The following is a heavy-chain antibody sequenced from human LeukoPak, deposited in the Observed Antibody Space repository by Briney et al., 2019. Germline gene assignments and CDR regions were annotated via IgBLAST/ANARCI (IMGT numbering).Heavy chain of an antibody. J-gene: IGHJ4*02. V-gene: IGHV4-59*08. Sequence: SETLSLTCTVSGGSISSYYWSWIRQPPGKGLEWIGYIYYSGSTNYNPSLKSRVTISVDTSKNQFSLKLSSVTAADTAVYYCARQGGPPYPGNSYGYLAYWGQGPLVTVSS. D-gene: IGHD5-18*01. CDR3: ARQGGPPYPGNSYGYLAY. CDR1: GGSISSYY. CDR2: IYYSGST.